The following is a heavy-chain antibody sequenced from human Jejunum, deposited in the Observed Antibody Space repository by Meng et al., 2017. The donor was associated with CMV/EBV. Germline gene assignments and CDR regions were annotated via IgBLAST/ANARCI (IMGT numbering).Heavy chain of an antibody. Sequence: FVNYAMTWVRQAPGKGLEWVSAIGGRGDTKYAESVKGRFIISRENSKNTLHLQMNSLGVEDTAIYYCAKDGTFYDFWSAFNWFDSWGQGTLVTVSS. D-gene: IGHD3-3*01. V-gene: IGHV3-23*01. CDR2: IGGRGDT. J-gene: IGHJ5*01. CDR3: AKDGTFYDFWSAFNWFDS. CDR1: FVNYA.